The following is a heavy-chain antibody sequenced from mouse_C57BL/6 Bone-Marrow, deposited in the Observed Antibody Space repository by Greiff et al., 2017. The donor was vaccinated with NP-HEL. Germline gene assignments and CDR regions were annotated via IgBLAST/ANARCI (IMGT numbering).Heavy chain of an antibody. V-gene: IGHV7-1*01. Sequence: EVKLVESGGGLVQSGRSLRLSCATSGFTFSDFYMEWVRQAPGKGLEWIAASRNKANDYTTEYSASVKGRFIVSRDTSQSILYLQMNALRAEDTAIYYCARVYDYDRAFAYWGQGTLVTVSA. CDR2: SRNKANDYTT. CDR3: ARVYDYDRAFAY. D-gene: IGHD2-4*01. CDR1: GFTFSDFY. J-gene: IGHJ3*01.